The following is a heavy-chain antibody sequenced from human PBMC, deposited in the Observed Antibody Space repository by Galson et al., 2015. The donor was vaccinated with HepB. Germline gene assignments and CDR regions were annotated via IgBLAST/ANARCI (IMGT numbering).Heavy chain of an antibody. J-gene: IGHJ3*02. Sequence: SLRLSCAASGFTVGNNYMNWVRQAPGKGLQWVSLMYSGGSARYAESVRGRFIISRDSSKNTVYLQMNSLRVEDTAMYYCAAHSMKDIWGQGTMVTVSS. CDR1: GFTVGNNY. V-gene: IGHV3-53*01. CDR3: AAHSMKDI. CDR2: MYSGGSA.